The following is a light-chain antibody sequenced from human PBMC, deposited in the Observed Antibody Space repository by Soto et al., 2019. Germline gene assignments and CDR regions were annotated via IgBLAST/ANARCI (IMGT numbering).Light chain of an antibody. CDR1: QSVISY. Sequence: EIVLTQSPATLCLSPGERTTVSCRSSQSVISYLAWYQHKPGQAPRLLIYDASNRATGIPARFSGSGSGTDFTLTISSLEPEDFAVYYCQQRSHWLITFGQGTRLEIK. J-gene: IGKJ5*01. CDR2: DAS. CDR3: QQRSHWLIT. V-gene: IGKV3-11*01.